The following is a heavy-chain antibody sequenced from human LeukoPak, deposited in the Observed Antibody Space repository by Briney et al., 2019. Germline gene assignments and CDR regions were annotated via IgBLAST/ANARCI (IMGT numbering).Heavy chain of an antibody. CDR2: IYWDDDN. CDR3: AHRGYSSRWGFDY. CDR1: GFSLSTTGVG. V-gene: IGHV2-5*02. D-gene: IGHD6-19*01. J-gene: IGHJ4*02. Sequence: GPTQVKPTQTLTLTCTFSGFSLSTTGVGVGWIRQPPGKALEWLALIYWDDDNRYRPSLKSRLSITKDPSKNQVVLTMTNMDPVDTGTYYCAHRGYSSRWGFDYWGQGTLVTVST.